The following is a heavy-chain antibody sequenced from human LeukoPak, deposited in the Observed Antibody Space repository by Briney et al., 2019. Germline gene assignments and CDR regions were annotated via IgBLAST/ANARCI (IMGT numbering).Heavy chain of an antibody. V-gene: IGHV4-59*08. D-gene: IGHD2-21*01. J-gene: IGHJ4*02. CDR2: IYYSGST. Sequence: SETLSLTCTVSGGSISSYYWSWMRQPPGKGLEWIGYIYYSGSTNYNPSLKSRVTISVDTSKNQFSLKLSSVTAADTAVYYCARQTYSNPAFDYWGQGTLVTVSS. CDR1: GGSISSYY. CDR3: ARQTYSNPAFDY.